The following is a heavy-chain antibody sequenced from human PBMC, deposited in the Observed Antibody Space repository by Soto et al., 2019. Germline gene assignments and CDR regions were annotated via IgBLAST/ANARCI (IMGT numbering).Heavy chain of an antibody. V-gene: IGHV3-33*01. CDR2: IWYDGSNK. Sequence: GGSLRLSCAASGFTFSSYGMHWVRQAPGKGLEWVAVIWYDGSNKYYADSVKGRFTISRDNSKNTLYLQMNSLRAEDTAVYYCARDYSEIAARVYYYYGMDVWGQGTTVTVSS. CDR1: GFTFSSYG. D-gene: IGHD6-6*01. CDR3: ARDYSEIAARVYYYYGMDV. J-gene: IGHJ6*02.